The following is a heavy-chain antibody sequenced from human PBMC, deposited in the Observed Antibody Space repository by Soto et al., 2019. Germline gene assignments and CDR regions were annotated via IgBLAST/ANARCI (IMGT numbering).Heavy chain of an antibody. D-gene: IGHD3-16*01. V-gene: IGHV3-23*01. Sequence: HPGGSLRLSCTASGFTFSTYAMTWVRQAPGKGLEWVPTIRGSGSNTYYADSVEGRFTISRDNSKNTLYLQMNSLRAEDTAIYYCAKAYSTLIHFDYWAQGTLVTVSS. CDR3: AKAYSTLIHFDY. J-gene: IGHJ4*02. CDR2: IRGSGSNT. CDR1: GFTFSTYA.